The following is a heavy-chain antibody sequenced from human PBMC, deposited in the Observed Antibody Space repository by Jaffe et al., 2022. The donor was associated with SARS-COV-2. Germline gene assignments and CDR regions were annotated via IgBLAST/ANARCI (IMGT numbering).Heavy chain of an antibody. J-gene: IGHJ6*03. Sequence: EVHLVETGGGLIQPGGSLRLSCAASGFTVSRIHMTWVRQAPGKGLEWVSLIYAGGSTYYADSVKGRFTISRDNSKKTLYLQMNSLRAEDTAVYYCARGDYYMDVWGKGTTVTVSS. CDR2: IYAGGST. CDR3: ARGDYYMDV. CDR1: GFTVSRIH. V-gene: IGHV3-53*02.